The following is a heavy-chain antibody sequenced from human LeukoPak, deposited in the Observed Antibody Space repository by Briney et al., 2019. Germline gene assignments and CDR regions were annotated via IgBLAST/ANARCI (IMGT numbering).Heavy chain of an antibody. CDR2: IHNSGST. CDR1: GGSVGDNNFF. Sequence: PSETLSLTCTVSGGSVGDNNFFWNWIRQPPGKGLEWIGYIHNSGSTNYNPALNSRVTISVDTSNNQFSLKLSSVIAADTAVYYCAGLEAHRPLDYWGQGTLVIVSS. CDR3: AGLEAHRPLDY. J-gene: IGHJ4*02. V-gene: IGHV4-61*01.